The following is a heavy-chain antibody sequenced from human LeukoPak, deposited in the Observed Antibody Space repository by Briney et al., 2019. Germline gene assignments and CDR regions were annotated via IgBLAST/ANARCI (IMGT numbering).Heavy chain of an antibody. D-gene: IGHD3-10*01. CDR2: ISSSSSTI. CDR3: ASETGLLWFGELSGMDV. V-gene: IGHV3-48*04. CDR1: GFTFSSYS. Sequence: GGSLRLSCAASGFTFSSYSMNWVRQAPGKGLEWVSYISSSSSTIYYADSVKGRFTISRDNAKNSLYLQMNSLRAEDTAVYYCASETGLLWFGELSGMDVWGQGTTVTVSS. J-gene: IGHJ6*02.